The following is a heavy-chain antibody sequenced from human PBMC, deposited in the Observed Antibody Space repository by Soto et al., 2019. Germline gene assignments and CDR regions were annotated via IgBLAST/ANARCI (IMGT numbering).Heavy chain of an antibody. V-gene: IGHV4-34*01. Sequence: SETLSLTCAVYGGCFSGYYGSWIRQPPGKGLEWIGEINHSGSTNYNPSLKSRVTISVDTSKNQFSLKLSSVTAADTAVYYCARNGAAAGTVLKYYYYYYMDVWGKGTTVTVSS. D-gene: IGHD6-13*01. CDR1: GGCFSGYY. J-gene: IGHJ6*03. CDR2: INHSGST. CDR3: ARNGAAAGTVLKYYYYYYMDV.